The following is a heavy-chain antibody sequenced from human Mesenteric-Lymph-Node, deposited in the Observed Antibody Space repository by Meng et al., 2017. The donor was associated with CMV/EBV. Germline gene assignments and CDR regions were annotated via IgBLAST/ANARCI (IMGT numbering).Heavy chain of an antibody. CDR3: ARAPTEYYDFWSGYYTGRFDY. CDR2: INPNSGGT. Sequence: ASVKVSCKASGYTFTGYYMHWVRQAPGQGLEWMGWINPNSGGTNYAQKFQGRVTMTRNTSISTAYMELSSLRSEDTAVYYCARAPTEYYDFWSGYYTGRFDYWGQGTLVTVSS. D-gene: IGHD3-3*01. J-gene: IGHJ4*02. V-gene: IGHV1-2*02. CDR1: GYTFTGYY.